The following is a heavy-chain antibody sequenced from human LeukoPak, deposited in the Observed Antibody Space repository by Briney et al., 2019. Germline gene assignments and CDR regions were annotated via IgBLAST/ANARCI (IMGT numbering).Heavy chain of an antibody. CDR3: ARDYYDSSGYPTGFDY. J-gene: IGHJ4*02. Sequence: ASVKVSCKASGYTFTSYYMHWVREAPGQGLEWRGIINPSGGSTSYAQKFQGRVTMTRDTSTSTVYMELSSLRSEDTAVYYCARDYYDSSGYPTGFDYWGQGTLVTVSS. CDR1: GYTFTSYY. CDR2: INPSGGST. V-gene: IGHV1-46*01. D-gene: IGHD3-22*01.